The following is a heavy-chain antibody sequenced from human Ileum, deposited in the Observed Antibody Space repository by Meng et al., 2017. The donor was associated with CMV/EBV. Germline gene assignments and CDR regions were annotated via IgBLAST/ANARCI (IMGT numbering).Heavy chain of an antibody. J-gene: IGHJ6*02. Sequence: SETLSLTCAVYGGSFSGYYWSWIRQPPGKGMEWIGESNHSGSTNYNPSLKSRVTISVDTSKNQFSLKLSSVTAADTAVYYCAAAIYYYYGMDVWGQGTTVTVSS. CDR2: SNHSGST. D-gene: IGHD2-2*01. V-gene: IGHV4-34*01. CDR1: GGSFSGYY. CDR3: AAAIYYYYGMDV.